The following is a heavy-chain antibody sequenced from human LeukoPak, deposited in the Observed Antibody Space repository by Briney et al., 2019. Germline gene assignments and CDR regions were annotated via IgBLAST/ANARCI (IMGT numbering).Heavy chain of an antibody. CDR3: ARQKGGDSYGMDV. V-gene: IGHV4-39*01. J-gene: IGHJ6*02. CDR2: IYYSGST. CDR1: GGSISSSSYY. D-gene: IGHD2-21*02. Sequence: PSETLSLTCTVSGGSISSSSYYWGWIRQPPGKGLEWIGSIYYSGSTYYNPSLKSRVTISVDTPKNQFSLKLSSVTAADTAVYYCARQKGGDSYGMDVWGQGTTVTVSS.